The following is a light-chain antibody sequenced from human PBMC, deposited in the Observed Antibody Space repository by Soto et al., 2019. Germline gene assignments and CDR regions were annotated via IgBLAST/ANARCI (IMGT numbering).Light chain of an antibody. Sequence: QSVLTQPASVSGSPGQSLAISCTGTSSDVGGYNYVSWYQQHPGKAPKLMIYDVTNRPSGVSNRFSGSKSGNTASLTISGLQAEDEADYYCTSYTTSSTLAFGGGTKLTVL. V-gene: IGLV2-14*01. CDR2: DVT. CDR1: SSDVGGYNY. J-gene: IGLJ2*01. CDR3: TSYTTSSTLA.